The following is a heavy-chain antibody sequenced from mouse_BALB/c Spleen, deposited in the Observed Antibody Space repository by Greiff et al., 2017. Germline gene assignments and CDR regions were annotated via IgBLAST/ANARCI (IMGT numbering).Heavy chain of an antibody. D-gene: IGHD2-1*01. V-gene: IGHV1-14*01. CDR1: GYTFTSYV. CDR2: INPYNDGT. CDR3: ARPPYGNYVDYAMDY. Sequence: VHVKQSGPELVKPGASVKMSCKASGYTFTSYVMHWVKQKPGQGLEWIGYINPYNDGTKYNEKFKGKATLTSDKSSSTAYMELSSLTSEDSAVYYCARPPYGNYVDYAMDYWGQGTSVTVSS. J-gene: IGHJ4*01.